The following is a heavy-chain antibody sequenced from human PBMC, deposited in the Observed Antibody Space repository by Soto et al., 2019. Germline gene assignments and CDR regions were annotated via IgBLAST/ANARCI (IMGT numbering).Heavy chain of an antibody. CDR3: ARDTRLKVVWGMDV. J-gene: IGHJ6*02. V-gene: IGHV4-30-4*01. D-gene: IGHD3-22*01. CDR2: IYYSGST. CDR1: GVSISSGDYS. Sequence: QVQLQESGPGLVKPSQTLPLTCTVSGVSISSGDYSWSWILQPPGKGLEWIGYIYYSGSTYDNPSLKSRVTRSVATTKNQFSRKLGSVIAADTAVYYCARDTRLKVVWGMDVWGQGTTVTVSS.